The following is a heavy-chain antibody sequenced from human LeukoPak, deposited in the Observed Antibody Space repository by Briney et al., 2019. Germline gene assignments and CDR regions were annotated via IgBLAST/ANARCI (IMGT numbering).Heavy chain of an antibody. CDR2: IYYSGST. CDR3: ARDATPHYYDSRPGAFDI. D-gene: IGHD3-22*01. CDR1: SGSVSSGSYY. Sequence: ASETLSLTCTVSSGSVSSGSYYWSWIRQPPGKGLEWIGYIYYSGSTYYNPSLKSRVTISVDTSKNQFSLKLSSVTAADTAVYYCARDATPHYYDSRPGAFDIWGQGTMVTVSS. J-gene: IGHJ3*02. V-gene: IGHV4-61*01.